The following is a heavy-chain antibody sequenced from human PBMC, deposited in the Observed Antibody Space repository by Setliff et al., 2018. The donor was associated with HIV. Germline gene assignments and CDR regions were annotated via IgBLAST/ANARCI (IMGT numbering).Heavy chain of an antibody. CDR3: AKDGISGGAYPPYYFDY. Sequence: GGSLRLSCAVSGLAVTSQCMSWVRQAPGKALEWVSVIYSGASTYYADSVKGRFTIARDNSKNTLYLQMNGLRVEDTAVYYCAKDGISGGAYPPYYFDYWGHGTLVTVSS. V-gene: IGHV3-53*01. CDR1: GLAVTSQC. D-gene: IGHD2-15*01. CDR2: IYSGAST. J-gene: IGHJ4*01.